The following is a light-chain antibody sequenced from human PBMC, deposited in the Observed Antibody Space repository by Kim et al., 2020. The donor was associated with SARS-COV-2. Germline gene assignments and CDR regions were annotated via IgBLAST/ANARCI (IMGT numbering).Light chain of an antibody. CDR3: SAWDISLNAVV. CDR1: NDKVGRQG. V-gene: IGLV10-54*01. CDR2: RNN. J-gene: IGLJ3*02. Sequence: QTATLTCTGNNDKVGRQGAAWLQQHQGHPPKVLSDRNNNRRSGISERFSASRSGSTASLIITGLQSEDEADYYCSAWDISLNAVVFGGGTQLTVL.